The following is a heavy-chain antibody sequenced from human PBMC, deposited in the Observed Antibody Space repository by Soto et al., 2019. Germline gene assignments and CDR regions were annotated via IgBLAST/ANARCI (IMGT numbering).Heavy chain of an antibody. V-gene: IGHV3-23*01. J-gene: IGHJ4*02. CDR3: AKGQHSAGYYFGEYFFDY. CDR2: ISGSGAST. D-gene: IGHD3-9*01. CDR1: GFTFSSYA. Sequence: EVQLLESGGGLVQPGGSLRISCAASGFTFSSYALNWVRQAPGKGLEWVSAISGSGASTFYADSVKGRFTISRDNSKNTPYLQMNTLRAEDTAVYYCAKGQHSAGYYFGEYFFDYWGQGTLVTVSS.